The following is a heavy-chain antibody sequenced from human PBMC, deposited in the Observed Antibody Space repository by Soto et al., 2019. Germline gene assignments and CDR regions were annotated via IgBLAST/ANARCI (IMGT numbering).Heavy chain of an antibody. D-gene: IGHD6-13*01. CDR2: ISSNGGST. V-gene: IGHV3-64*01. J-gene: IGHJ5*02. CDR3: ARDSYGSSWYGWFDP. Sequence: GGSLRLSCTASGFTFSGYAMHWVRKAPGKGLEYVSAISSNGGSTYYANSVKGRFTISRDNSKNTLYLQMGSLRAEDMAVYYCARDSYGSSWYGWFDPWGQGTLVTVSS. CDR1: GFTFSGYA.